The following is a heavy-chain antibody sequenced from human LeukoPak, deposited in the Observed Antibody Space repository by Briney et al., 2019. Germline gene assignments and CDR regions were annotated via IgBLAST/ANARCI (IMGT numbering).Heavy chain of an antibody. Sequence: GGSLRLSCAASGFTFSDYYMSWIRQAPGKGLEWVSYISSSGSTIYYADSVKGRFTISRDNSKNTLYLQMNSLRAEDTAVYYCARAIAVAGTTRHFDYWGQGTLVTVSS. V-gene: IGHV3-11*04. CDR3: ARAIAVAGTTRHFDY. D-gene: IGHD6-19*01. CDR1: GFTFSDYY. J-gene: IGHJ4*02. CDR2: ISSSGSTI.